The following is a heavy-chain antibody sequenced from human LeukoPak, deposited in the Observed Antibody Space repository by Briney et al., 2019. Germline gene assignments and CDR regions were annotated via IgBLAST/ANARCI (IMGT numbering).Heavy chain of an antibody. D-gene: IGHD6-19*01. CDR1: GFTFSNSW. Sequence: GGSLRLSCAASGFTFSNSWMSWVRQAPGKGLEWVAKMNQDGSSISSLDSVKGRFTISRDNAKNSLYLQMNSLRAEDTAVYYCAKDQEAVAGPVDYWGQGTLVTVSS. J-gene: IGHJ4*02. CDR3: AKDQEAVAGPVDY. V-gene: IGHV3-7*03. CDR2: MNQDGSSI.